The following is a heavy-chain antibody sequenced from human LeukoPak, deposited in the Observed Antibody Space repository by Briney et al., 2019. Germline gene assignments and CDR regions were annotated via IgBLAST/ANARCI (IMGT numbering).Heavy chain of an antibody. J-gene: IGHJ4*02. CDR3: ARAQHIVVVTAILKLFDY. Sequence: SETLSLTCAVSGGSISSGGYSWSWIRQPPGKGLEWIGYIYHSGSTYYNPSLKSRVTISVDRSKNQFSLKLSSVTAADTAVYYCARAQHIVVVTAILKLFDYWGQETLVTVSS. V-gene: IGHV4-30-2*01. D-gene: IGHD2-21*02. CDR2: IYHSGST. CDR1: GGSISSGGYS.